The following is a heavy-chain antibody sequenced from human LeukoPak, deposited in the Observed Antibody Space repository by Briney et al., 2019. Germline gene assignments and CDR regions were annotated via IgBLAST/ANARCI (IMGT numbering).Heavy chain of an antibody. CDR2: MTPASLFT. CDR3: AAESAVTISGVVFHYFDP. Sequence: ASVKVSCKASGYKFDTNGITYGVTWVRQAPGQGLEWMGWMTPASLFTGYAQNFQGRLTLTWDATVNTVYMELTSLRSDDTAVYYCAAESAVTISGVVFHYFDPWGQGTLVTVSP. D-gene: IGHD3-3*01. CDR1: GYKFDTNGITYG. V-gene: IGHV1-8*01. J-gene: IGHJ5*02.